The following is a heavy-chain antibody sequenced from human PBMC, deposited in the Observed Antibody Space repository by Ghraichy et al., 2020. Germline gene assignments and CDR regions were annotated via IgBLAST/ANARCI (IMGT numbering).Heavy chain of an antibody. CDR1: GFTVSSNY. CDR2: IYSGGST. CDR3: ARAKNSSGYYYSGYFDY. D-gene: IGHD3-22*01. V-gene: IGHV3-53*01. Sequence: LSLTCAASGFTVSSNYMSWVRQAPGKGLEWVSVIYSGGSTYYADSVKGRFTISRDNSKNTLYLQMNSLRAEDTAVYYCARAKNSSGYYYSGYFDYWGQGTLVTVSS. J-gene: IGHJ4*02.